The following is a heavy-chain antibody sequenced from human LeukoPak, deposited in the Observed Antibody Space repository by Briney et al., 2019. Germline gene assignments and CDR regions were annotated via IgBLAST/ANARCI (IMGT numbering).Heavy chain of an antibody. CDR2: IWYDGSNK. CDR1: GFTFSSYG. CDR3: AREQPRCSGGSCSRGYGMDV. Sequence: GRSLRLSCAASGFTFSSYGMHWVRQAPGKGLEWVAVIWYDGSNKYYADSVKGRFTISRDNSKSTLYLQMNSLRAEDTAVYYCAREQPRCSGGSCSRGYGMDVWGQGTTVTVSS. J-gene: IGHJ6*02. D-gene: IGHD2-15*01. V-gene: IGHV3-33*01.